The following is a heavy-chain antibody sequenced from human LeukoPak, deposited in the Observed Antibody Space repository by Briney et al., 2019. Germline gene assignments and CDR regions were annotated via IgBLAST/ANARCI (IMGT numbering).Heavy chain of an antibody. D-gene: IGHD2-2*01. J-gene: IGHJ4*02. CDR1: GGSISSSSYY. CDR3: ASAPDLLCSSTSCQPFDY. CDR2: IYYSGST. V-gene: IGHV4-39*01. Sequence: SETLSLTCTVSGGSISSSSYYWGRIRQPPGKGLEWIGSIYYSGSTYYNQSLKSRVTISVDTSKNQFSLKLSSVTAADTAVYYCASAPDLLCSSTSCQPFDYWGQGTLVTVSS.